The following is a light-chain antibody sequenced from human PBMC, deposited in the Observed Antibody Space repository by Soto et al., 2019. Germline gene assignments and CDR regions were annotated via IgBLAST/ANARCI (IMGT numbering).Light chain of an antibody. V-gene: IGLV1-44*01. J-gene: IGLJ1*01. Sequence: QSVLTQPPSASGTPGQRVTISCSGSSSNIGSNTVNWYQQLPGTAPKLLIYSNNQRPSGVPGRFSGSKSGTSASLAISGLQSEDEADYYCAAWDDSLNGRVFGTGTKV. CDR3: AAWDDSLNGRV. CDR1: SSNIGSNT. CDR2: SNN.